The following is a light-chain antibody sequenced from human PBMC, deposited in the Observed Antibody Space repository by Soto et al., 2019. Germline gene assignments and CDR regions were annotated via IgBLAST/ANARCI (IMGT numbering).Light chain of an antibody. Sequence: DIVLTQSPGTLSLSPGERATLSCRASQSVSSTYLAWYQQKPGQAPRLLIYGASNRATGIPDKFSGSGSGTDFTLTISRLEPDDSAVYYCQQRSNWPPITFGQGTRLEIK. J-gene: IGKJ5*01. CDR1: QSVSSTY. CDR2: GAS. V-gene: IGKV3D-20*02. CDR3: QQRSNWPPIT.